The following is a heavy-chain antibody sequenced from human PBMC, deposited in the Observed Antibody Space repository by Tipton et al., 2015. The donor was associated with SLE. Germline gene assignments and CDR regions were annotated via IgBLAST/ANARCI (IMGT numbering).Heavy chain of an antibody. Sequence: QSGPEVKKPGSSVKVSCKASGGTFSSYAVSWVRQAPGQGFEWMGGIIPIFGTANYAQKFQGRVTITADESTSTAYMELSSLRSEDTAGHYWARDLTYYYGAGSLYGMDVGGEGTTVTVSS. CDR1: GGTFSSYA. D-gene: IGHD3-10*01. CDR3: ARDLTYYYGAGSLYGMDV. CDR2: IIPIFGTA. J-gene: IGHJ6*04. V-gene: IGHV1-69*01.